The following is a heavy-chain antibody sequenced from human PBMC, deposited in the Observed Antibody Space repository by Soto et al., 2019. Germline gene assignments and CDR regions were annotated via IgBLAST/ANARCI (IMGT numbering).Heavy chain of an antibody. V-gene: IGHV3-53*01. CDR1: VFTCSSNY. Sequence: PWGSLRLSGAASVFTCSSNYMSWVRQAPGKGLEWVSVIYSGGSTYYADSVKGRFTISRDNSKNTLYLQMNSLRAEDTAVYYCAREERGLDYWGQGTLVTVSS. CDR2: IYSGGST. J-gene: IGHJ4*02. CDR3: AREERGLDY. D-gene: IGHD1-1*01.